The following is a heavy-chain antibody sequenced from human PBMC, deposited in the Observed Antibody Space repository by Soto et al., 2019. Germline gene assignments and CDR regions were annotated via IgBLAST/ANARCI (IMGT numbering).Heavy chain of an antibody. CDR1: GGSFSGYY. Sequence: ASETLSLTCAVYGGSFSGYYWSWIRQPPGKGLEWIGEINHSGSTNYNPSLKSRVTISVDTSKNQFSLKLSSVTAADTAVYYCARGRILFVWPQHYYYMDVWGKGTTVTVSS. CDR2: INHSGST. D-gene: IGHD2-21*01. CDR3: ARGRILFVWPQHYYYMDV. J-gene: IGHJ6*03. V-gene: IGHV4-34*01.